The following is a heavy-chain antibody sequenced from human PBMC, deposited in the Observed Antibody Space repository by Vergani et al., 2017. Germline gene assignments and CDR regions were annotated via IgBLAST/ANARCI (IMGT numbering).Heavy chain of an antibody. D-gene: IGHD2-2*02. CDR3: ARVERQSYNYYYMDV. J-gene: IGHJ6*03. V-gene: IGHV1-46*01. CDR1: GYTFTSYY. CDR2: INPSGGST. Sequence: QVQLVQSGAEVKKPGASVKVSCKASGYTFTSYYMHWVRQAPGQGLEWMGIINPSGGSTSYAQKFQGRVTMTRDTSTSTVYMELSSLRTEDTAVYYCARVERQSYNYYYMDVWGKGTTVTVSS.